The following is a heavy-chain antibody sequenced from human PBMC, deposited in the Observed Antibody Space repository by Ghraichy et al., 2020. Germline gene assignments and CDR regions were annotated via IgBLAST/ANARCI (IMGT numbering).Heavy chain of an antibody. V-gene: IGHV3-15*01. CDR2: IKSKIDGGTT. CDR1: GFTFSNAW. CDR3: TQGSYLDIYY. J-gene: IGHJ4*02. D-gene: IGHD1-26*01. Sequence: GGSLRLSCAASGFTFSNAWMSWVRQAPGKGLEWVGRIKSKIDGGTTDYAAIAKGRFTISRDDSKNTLYLQMNSLKTEDTAVYYCTQGSYLDIYYWGQGTLVSVSS.